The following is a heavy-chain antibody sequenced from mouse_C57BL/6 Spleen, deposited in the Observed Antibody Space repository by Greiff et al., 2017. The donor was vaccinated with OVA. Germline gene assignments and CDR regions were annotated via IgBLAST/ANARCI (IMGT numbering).Heavy chain of an antibody. Sequence: QVQLQQPGAELVKPGASVKMSCKASGYTFTSYWITWVKQRPGQGLEWIGDIYPGSGSTNYNEKFKSKATLTVDTSSSTAYMQLSSLTSEDSAVYYCARRDYYGSSHFAYWGQGTLVTVSA. CDR1: GYTFTSYW. J-gene: IGHJ3*01. D-gene: IGHD1-1*01. CDR2: IYPGSGST. V-gene: IGHV1-55*01. CDR3: ARRDYYGSSHFAY.